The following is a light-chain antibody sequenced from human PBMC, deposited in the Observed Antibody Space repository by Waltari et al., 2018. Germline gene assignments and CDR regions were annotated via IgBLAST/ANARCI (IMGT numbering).Light chain of an antibody. J-gene: IGKJ4*01. CDR3: QQYNSYPLT. CDR2: TAS. V-gene: IGKV1-5*03. Sequence: DIQMTQSPSTLSASVGDRVTITCRASQSISSWLAWYQQKSGKAPKLMIYTASSLESGVPSRFSGSGSGAAFTLTISSLQPDDFATYYCQQYNSYPLTFGGGTKVEIK. CDR1: QSISSW.